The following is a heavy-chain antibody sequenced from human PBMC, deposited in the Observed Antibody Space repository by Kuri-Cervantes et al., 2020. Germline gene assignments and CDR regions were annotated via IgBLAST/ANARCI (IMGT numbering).Heavy chain of an antibody. V-gene: IGHV4-39*07. CDR1: GDSISSGGYY. Sequence: SETLSLTCTVSGDSISSGGYYWSWIRQPPGKGLEWIGEINHSGSTNYNPSLKSRVTISVDTSKNQFSLKLSSVTAADTAVYYCARVGDFIAVAGTRGPNDYWGQGTLVTVSS. D-gene: IGHD6-19*01. CDR3: ARVGDFIAVAGTRGPNDY. CDR2: INHSGST. J-gene: IGHJ4*02.